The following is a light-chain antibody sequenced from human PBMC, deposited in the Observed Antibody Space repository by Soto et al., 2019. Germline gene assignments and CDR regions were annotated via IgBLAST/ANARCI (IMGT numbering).Light chain of an antibody. J-gene: IGLJ2*01. CDR2: GDT. V-gene: IGLV6-57*04. Sequence: NFMLTQPHSVSESPGKTVTISCTRTSGSIASNYVKWYQQRPDSAPATLIYGDTLRPSGVPDRFSGSIDSSSNSASLTISGLQIEDEADYYCQSYGVFGGRTKVTVL. CDR1: SGSIASNY. CDR3: QSYGV.